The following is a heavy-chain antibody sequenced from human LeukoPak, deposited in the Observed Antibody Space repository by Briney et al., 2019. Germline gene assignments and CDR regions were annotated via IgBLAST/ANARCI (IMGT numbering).Heavy chain of an antibody. CDR2: IYSGGST. V-gene: IGHV3-53*01. J-gene: IGHJ2*01. CDR3: AGTVVPAATDWYFDL. D-gene: IGHD2-2*01. CDR1: GFTVSSNY. Sequence: PGGSLRLSCAASGFTVSSNYMSWVRQAPGKGLEWVSVIYSGGSTYYADSVKGRFTISRDNSKNTLYLQMNSLRAEDTAVYYCAGTVVPAATDWYFDLWGRGTLVTVSS.